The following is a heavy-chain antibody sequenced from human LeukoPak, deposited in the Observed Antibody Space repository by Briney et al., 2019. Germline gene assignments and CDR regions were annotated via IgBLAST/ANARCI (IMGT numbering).Heavy chain of an antibody. V-gene: IGHV3-53*01. D-gene: IGHD3-3*01. CDR1: GFTVSSNY. CDR2: IYSGGST. CDR3: ASNYDFWSGTDY. Sequence: GGSLRLSCAASGFTVSSNYMSWVRQAPGKGLERGSVIYSGGSTYYADSVKGRFTISRDNSKNTLYLQMNSLRAEDTAVYYCASNYDFWSGTDYWGQGTLVTVSS. J-gene: IGHJ4*02.